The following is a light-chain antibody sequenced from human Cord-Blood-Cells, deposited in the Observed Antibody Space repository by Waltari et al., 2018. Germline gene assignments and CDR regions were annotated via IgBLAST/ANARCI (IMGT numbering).Light chain of an antibody. J-gene: IGLJ3*02. CDR1: TSDVGGYNY. Sequence: QSALTQPASVSGSPGQSITISCTGTTSDVGGYNYVSWYQQHPAKTPKLMIYNVSNRPSGVSSRFSGSKSSNTASLTISGLQAEDEADYYCSSYTSSSTEFGGGTKLTVL. CDR3: SSYTSSSTE. CDR2: NVS. V-gene: IGLV2-14*03.